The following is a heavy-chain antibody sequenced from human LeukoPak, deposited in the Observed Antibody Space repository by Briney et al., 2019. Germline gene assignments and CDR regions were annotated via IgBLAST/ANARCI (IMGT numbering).Heavy chain of an antibody. J-gene: IGHJ4*01. CDR3: ARDLVRMGTAAAGTGFDY. CDR2: INPNSGGS. V-gene: IGHV1-2*02. D-gene: IGHD6-13*01. CDR1: GYTFTAYY. Sequence: ASVKVSCKASGYTFTAYYVHWVRQAPGHGLEWMGWINPNSGGSNYSQSFQGRVTMTRDTSISTAYMELSRLRSDDTALYYCARDLVRMGTAAAGTGFDYWGQGTLVPVSS.